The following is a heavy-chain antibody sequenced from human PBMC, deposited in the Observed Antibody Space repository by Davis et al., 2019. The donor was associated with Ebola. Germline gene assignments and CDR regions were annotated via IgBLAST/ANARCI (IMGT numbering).Heavy chain of an antibody. CDR3: ARDPSTYSSSSYYYYYGMDV. D-gene: IGHD6-6*01. CDR2: ISSSSSTI. V-gene: IGHV3-48*02. Sequence: GESLKISCAASGFTFSSYSMNWVRQAPGKGLGWVSYISSSSSTIYYADSVKGRFTISRDNAKNSLYLQMNSLRDEDTAVYYCARDPSTYSSSSYYYYYGMDVWGQGTTVTVSS. CDR1: GFTFSSYS. J-gene: IGHJ6*02.